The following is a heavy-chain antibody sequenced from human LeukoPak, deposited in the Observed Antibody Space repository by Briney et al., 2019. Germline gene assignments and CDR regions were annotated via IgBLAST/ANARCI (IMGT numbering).Heavy chain of an antibody. CDR1: GGTFSSYA. D-gene: IGHD3-3*01. Sequence: SVKVSCKASGGTFSSYAITWVRQAPGRGLEWMGRIIPMLGAVKYAQKFQGRVSITADKSTGTAYMEMTSLSSEDTAVYYCARDKDDFWSREYGMDVWGQGTTVIVSS. V-gene: IGHV1-69*04. CDR2: IIPMLGAV. CDR3: ARDKDDFWSREYGMDV. J-gene: IGHJ6*02.